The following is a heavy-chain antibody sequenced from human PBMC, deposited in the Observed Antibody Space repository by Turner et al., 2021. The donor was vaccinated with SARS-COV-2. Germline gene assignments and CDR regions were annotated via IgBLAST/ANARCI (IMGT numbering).Heavy chain of an antibody. J-gene: IGHJ4*02. CDR3: AKGESQYFDY. CDR2: ISYVGSNK. V-gene: IGHV3-30*18. CDR1: GFTFSSYG. Sequence: QVQLVGSGGGVVEPGRSMKLSCAASGFTFSSYGMHWVRQAPGKGLEWVAVISYVGSNKVYVQSVRGRLTISRDNSMNTWYLKRNSLRAEDTAVYYRAKGESQYFDYWCQGTLVTVST.